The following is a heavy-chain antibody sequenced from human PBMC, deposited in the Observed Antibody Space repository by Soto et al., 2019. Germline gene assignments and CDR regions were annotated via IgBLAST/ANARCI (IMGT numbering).Heavy chain of an antibody. D-gene: IGHD3-22*01. J-gene: IGHJ5*02. Sequence: PGGSLRLSCAASGFTFSSYAMSWVRQAPGKGLEWVSAISGSGGSTYYADSVKGRFTISRDNSKNTLYLQMNSLRAEDTAVYYCAKDPTYGSSGYYSHARFDPWGQGTLVTVSS. V-gene: IGHV3-23*01. CDR2: ISGSGGST. CDR3: AKDPTYGSSGYYSHARFDP. CDR1: GFTFSSYA.